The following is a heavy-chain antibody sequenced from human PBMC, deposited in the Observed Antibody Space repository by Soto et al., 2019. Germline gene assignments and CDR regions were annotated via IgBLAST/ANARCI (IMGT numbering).Heavy chain of an antibody. CDR1: GGSVTSDEDY. CDR2: ISNSGST. CDR3: ATESGSTYGYFDH. D-gene: IGHD5-18*01. J-gene: IGHJ4*02. Sequence: PSETLSLTCTFSGGSVTSDEDYWTWIRQSPGKGLEWIGYISNSGSTGYNPSLKTRLSMSVDRSKNQFTLRLTSVTAADTAVYFCATESGSTYGYFDHWGQGTQVTAPQ. V-gene: IGHV4-30-4*01.